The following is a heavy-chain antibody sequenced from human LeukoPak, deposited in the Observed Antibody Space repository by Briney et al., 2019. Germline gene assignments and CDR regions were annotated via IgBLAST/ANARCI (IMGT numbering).Heavy chain of an antibody. Sequence: PGGSLRLSCAASGFTVSSNYMSWVRQAPGKGLEWVSVIYSGGSTYYADSVKGRFTISRDNSKNTLYLQMNSLRAEDTAVYYCARNSPGYSSGWYVSDYYYGMDVWAKGPRSPSP. CDR3: ARNSPGYSSGWYVSDYYYGMDV. V-gene: IGHV3-66*02. D-gene: IGHD6-19*01. CDR1: GFTVSSNY. J-gene: IGHJ6*02. CDR2: IYSGGST.